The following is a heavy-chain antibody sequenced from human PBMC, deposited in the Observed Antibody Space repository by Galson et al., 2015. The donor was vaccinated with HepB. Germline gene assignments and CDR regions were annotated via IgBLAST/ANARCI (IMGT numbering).Heavy chain of an antibody. J-gene: IGHJ4*02. CDR3: AKDHYGSEYYFAY. V-gene: IGHV3-30*18. Sequence: SLRLSCAASGFTFSNYAMHWVRQAPGKGLEWVAVLSYAGSNKYYADSVKGRFTISRDNSKNTLYLQMNSLRAEDTAVYYCAKDHYGSEYYFAYWGQGTLVTVPS. D-gene: IGHD3-10*01. CDR1: GFTFSNYA. CDR2: LSYAGSNK.